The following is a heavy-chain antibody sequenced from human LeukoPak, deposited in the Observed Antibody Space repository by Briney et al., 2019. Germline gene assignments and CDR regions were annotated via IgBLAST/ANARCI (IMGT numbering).Heavy chain of an antibody. D-gene: IGHD6-13*01. CDR3: AIKKRSSWDSGLDV. V-gene: IGHV3-20*01. CDR2: INWNGGST. J-gene: IGHJ6*02. CDR1: GFTFSSYG. Sequence: PGGSLRLSCAASGFTFSSYGMSWVRQTPGKGLEWVSGINWNGGSTGYADSVKGRFTISRDNAKNSLYLQMNSLRVEDTALYHCAIKKRSSWDSGLDVWGQGTTVTVSS.